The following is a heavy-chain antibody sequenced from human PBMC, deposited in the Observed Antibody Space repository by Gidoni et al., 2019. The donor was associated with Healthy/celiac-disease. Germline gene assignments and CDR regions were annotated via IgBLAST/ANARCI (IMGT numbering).Heavy chain of an antibody. V-gene: IGHV4-39*01. CDR1: GGSISSSSYY. D-gene: IGHD6-6*01. Sequence: QLQLQESGPGLVTPSETLSLTCTVSGGSISSSSYYWGWIRQPPGKGLEWIGSIYYSGSTYYNPSLKSRVTISVDTSKNQFSLKLSSVTAADTAVYYCARLGIAATGFDPWGQGTLVTVSS. CDR3: ARLGIAATGFDP. J-gene: IGHJ5*02. CDR2: IYYSGST.